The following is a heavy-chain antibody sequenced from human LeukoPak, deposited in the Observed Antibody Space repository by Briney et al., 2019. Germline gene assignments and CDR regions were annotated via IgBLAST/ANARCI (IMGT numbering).Heavy chain of an antibody. Sequence: GGSLRLSCAASGFTFINYELNWVRQARGKGLEWVSYISSSGSTIYYADSVKGRFTISRDNAKNSLDLQMSNLRAEDTAVYYCARDRGSWYWGQGTLVTVSS. CDR3: ARDRGSWY. D-gene: IGHD6-13*01. CDR1: GFTFINYE. CDR2: ISSSGSTI. J-gene: IGHJ4*02. V-gene: IGHV3-48*03.